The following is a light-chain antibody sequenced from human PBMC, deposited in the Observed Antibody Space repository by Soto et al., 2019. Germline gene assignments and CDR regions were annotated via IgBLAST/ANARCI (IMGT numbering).Light chain of an antibody. J-gene: IGLJ2*01. CDR3: SSYTRSSTLVV. CDR2: EVS. V-gene: IGLV2-14*01. Sequence: HSALTQPASVSGSPGQSVTISCTGSNSDIGGYNYVSWYQQHPGKAPKLMIYEVSNRPSGVSSRFSGSKSGNTASLTISGLQAEDEADYYCSSYTRSSTLVVFGGGTKLTVL. CDR1: NSDIGGYNY.